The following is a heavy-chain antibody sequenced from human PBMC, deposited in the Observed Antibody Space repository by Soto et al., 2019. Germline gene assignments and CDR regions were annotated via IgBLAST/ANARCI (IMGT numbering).Heavy chain of an antibody. J-gene: IGHJ5*02. CDR3: VRGGSNYAS. CDR2: IKPDESEK. Sequence: EVQLVEPGGGLVQPGGSLRLSCTASGFTFSDSWMTWVRQAPGKGLEWVARIKPDESEKKYADSVKGRFSISRDNAKNSMYLQVDSLRGEDTAVYYCVRGGSNYASWGQGTLVTVSS. CDR1: GFTFSDSW. D-gene: IGHD4-4*01. V-gene: IGHV3-7*01.